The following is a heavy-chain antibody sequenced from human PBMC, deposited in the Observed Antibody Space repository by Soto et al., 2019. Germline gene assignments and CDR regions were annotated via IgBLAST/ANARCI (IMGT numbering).Heavy chain of an antibody. Sequence: EVQLVESGGGLVQPGGSLKLSCAASGFTFSGSAMHWVRQASGKGLEWVGRIRSKANSYATAYAASVKGRFTISRDDSKNTAYLQMNSLKTEDTAVYYCTRLLGIVATIGFDPWGQGTLVTVSS. J-gene: IGHJ5*02. CDR3: TRLLGIVATIGFDP. V-gene: IGHV3-73*02. CDR1: GFTFSGSA. CDR2: IRSKANSYAT. D-gene: IGHD5-12*01.